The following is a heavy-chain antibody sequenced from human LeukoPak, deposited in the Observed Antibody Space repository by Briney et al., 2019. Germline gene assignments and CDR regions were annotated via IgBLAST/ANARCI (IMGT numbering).Heavy chain of an antibody. CDR2: ISAYNGNT. J-gene: IGHJ4*02. CDR1: GYTFTSYG. D-gene: IGHD2-15*01. CDR3: ARDPCSGGSCYGTRAFDY. V-gene: IGHV1-18*04. Sequence: ASVKVSCKASGYTFTSYGISWVRQAPGQGLEWMGWISAYNGNTNYAQKLQGGVTVTTDTSTSTAYMELRSLRSDDTAVYYCARDPCSGGSCYGTRAFDYWGQGTLVTVSS.